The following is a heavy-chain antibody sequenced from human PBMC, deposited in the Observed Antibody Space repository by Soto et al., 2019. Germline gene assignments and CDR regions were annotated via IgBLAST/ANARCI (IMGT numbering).Heavy chain of an antibody. CDR2: INAGNGNT. V-gene: IGHV1-3*01. J-gene: IGHJ6*02. D-gene: IGHD2-21*01. CDR3: ARDLCDVCYYYYGMDV. Sequence: ASVKVSCKASGYTFTTYAIHWVRQAPGQGLEWMGWINAGNGNTKYSQRFQGRVTITRDTSASTAYMELSSLTSEDTAVYYCARDLCDVCYYYYGMDVWGQGTTVTVSS. CDR1: GYTFTTYA.